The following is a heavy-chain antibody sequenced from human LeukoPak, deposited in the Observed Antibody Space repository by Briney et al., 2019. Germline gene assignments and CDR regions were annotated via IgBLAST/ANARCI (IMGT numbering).Heavy chain of an antibody. CDR2: INPNSGGT. CDR3: ARLQQLARALDY. Sequence: ASVKVSCKASGYTFTGYYMHWVRQAPGQGLEWMGWINPNSGGTNYAQKFQGRVTMTRDTSISTAYMELSRLRSDDTAVYYCARLQQLARALDYWGQGTLVTVSS. CDR1: GYTFTGYY. D-gene: IGHD6-13*01. J-gene: IGHJ4*02. V-gene: IGHV1-2*02.